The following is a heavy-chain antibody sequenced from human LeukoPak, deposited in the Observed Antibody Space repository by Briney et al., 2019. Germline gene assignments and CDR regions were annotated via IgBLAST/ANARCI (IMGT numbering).Heavy chain of an antibody. CDR3: VKSPGSGWPV. D-gene: IGHD6-19*01. Sequence: GGSLRLSCAASGFTFSSFAMHWVRQAPGKGLEYLSAIYSDGSRTYYADSVKGRFTISRDNSKKTLYFEMSSLRVEDTAVYYCVKSPGSGWPVWGQGTLLTVSS. J-gene: IGHJ4*02. CDR1: GFTFSSFA. CDR2: IYSDGSRT. V-gene: IGHV3-64D*06.